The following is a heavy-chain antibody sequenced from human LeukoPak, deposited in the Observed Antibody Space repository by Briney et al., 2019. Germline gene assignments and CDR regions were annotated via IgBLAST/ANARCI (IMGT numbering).Heavy chain of an antibody. CDR3: ARDYDEDY. CDR1: GFTFSTYW. V-gene: IGHV3-7*04. CDR2: IKQDGSEK. J-gene: IGHJ4*02. D-gene: IGHD5-12*01. Sequence: GGSLRLSCAASGFTFSTYWMSWVRQAPGKGLEWVANIKQDGSEKYYMDSVKGRLTISRDNAKNSLYLQMHSLRAEDTAVYYCARDYDEDYWGQGTLVTVSS.